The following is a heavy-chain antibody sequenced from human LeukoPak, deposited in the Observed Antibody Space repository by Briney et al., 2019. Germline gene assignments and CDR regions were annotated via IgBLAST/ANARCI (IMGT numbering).Heavy chain of an antibody. CDR1: GFTFSSYA. D-gene: IGHD3-16*02. CDR3: AKAPSFSMITFGGVIVFDY. CDR2: ISYDGSNK. Sequence: GRSLRLSCAASGFTFSSYAMHWVRQAPGKGLEWVAVISYDGSNKYYADSVKGRFTISRDNSKNTLYLQMNSLRAEDTAVYYCAKAPSFSMITFGGVIVFDYWGQGTLVTVSS. J-gene: IGHJ4*02. V-gene: IGHV3-30-3*01.